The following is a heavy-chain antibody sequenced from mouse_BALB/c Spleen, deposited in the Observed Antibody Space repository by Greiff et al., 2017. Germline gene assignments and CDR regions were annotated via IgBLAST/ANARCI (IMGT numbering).Heavy chain of an antibody. CDR1: GYTFTDYE. CDR3: VRGGSMDY. V-gene: IGHV1-15*01. J-gene: IGHJ4*01. Sequence: QVQLKQSGAELVRPGASVTLSCKASGYTFTDYEMHWVKQTPVHGLEWIGAIDPETGGTAYNQKFKGKATLTADKSSSTAYMELRSLTSEDSAVYYFVRGGSMDYWGQGTSVTVSS. CDR2: IDPETGGT.